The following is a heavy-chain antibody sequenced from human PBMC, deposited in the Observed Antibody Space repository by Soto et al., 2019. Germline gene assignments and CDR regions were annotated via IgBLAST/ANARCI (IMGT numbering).Heavy chain of an antibody. V-gene: IGHV2-5*02. CDR2: IYWDDDK. D-gene: IGHD6-13*01. CDR3: AHTAAGLRDDAFDI. Sequence: QITLKESGPTMVKPTQPLTLTCTFSGFSLTTSGVGVGWIRQPPGKALEWLALIYWDDDKRYSPSLKSRLTITEDTSKNQVVLTMTNMDPVDTATYYWAHTAAGLRDDAFDIWGQGTVVTVSS. J-gene: IGHJ3*02. CDR1: GFSLTTSGVG.